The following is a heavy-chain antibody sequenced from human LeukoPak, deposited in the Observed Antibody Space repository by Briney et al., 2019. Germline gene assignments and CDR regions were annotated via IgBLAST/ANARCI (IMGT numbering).Heavy chain of an antibody. CDR1: RFSFSNHS. D-gene: IGHD3-22*01. J-gene: IGHJ4*02. CDR2: ISNSGSAK. V-gene: IGHV3-48*01. Sequence: GGSLRLSCAASRFSFSNHSMNWVRQAPGKGLEWVSYISNSGSAKYYAASVKGRFTISRDNGKNSLYLQMNSLRAEDTAVYYCANTADSSGYYFDYWGQGTLVTVSS. CDR3: ANTADSSGYYFDY.